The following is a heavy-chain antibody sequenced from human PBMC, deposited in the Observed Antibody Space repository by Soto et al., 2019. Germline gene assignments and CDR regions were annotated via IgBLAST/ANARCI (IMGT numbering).Heavy chain of an antibody. CDR3: ASTMVRAMFDP. CDR1: GGSISSSSYY. V-gene: IGHV4-39*01. J-gene: IGHJ5*02. D-gene: IGHD3-10*01. CDR2: IYYSGST. Sequence: QLQLQESGPGLVKPSETLSLTCTVSGGSISSSSYYWGWIRQPPGKGLEWIGSIYYSGSTYYNPSLKSRVTISVDTSKNQFSLKLGSVTAADTAVYYGASTMVRAMFDPWGQGTLVTVSS.